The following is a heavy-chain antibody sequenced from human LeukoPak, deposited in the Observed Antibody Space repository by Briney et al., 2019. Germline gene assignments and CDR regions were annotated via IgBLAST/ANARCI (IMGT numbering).Heavy chain of an antibody. CDR3: ARRGRNSSGWQDYL. J-gene: IGHJ4*02. V-gene: IGHV4-59*01. CDR2: IYHTGST. D-gene: IGHD6-25*01. Sequence: SETLSLTCTVSGGSISSYYWSWIRQPPGKGLEWIANIYHTGSTNYNPSLSSRVTISIDTAKNQFSLKLTSVTAADTAVYYCARRGRNSSGWQDYLWGQGTLPTLSS. CDR1: GGSISSYY.